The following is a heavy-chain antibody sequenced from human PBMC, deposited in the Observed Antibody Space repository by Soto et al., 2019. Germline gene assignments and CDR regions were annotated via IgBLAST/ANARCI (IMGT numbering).Heavy chain of an antibody. J-gene: IGHJ6*02. CDR3: ARGEWLADYYYYGMDV. D-gene: IGHD6-19*01. CDR2: INTNSGDT. V-gene: IGHV1-2*04. Sequence: GASVKVSCKASGYTFTGYYMHWVRQAPGQGLEWMGWINTNSGDTNYAQKFQGWVTMTRDTSISTAYMELSRLKSDDTAVYYRARGEWLADYYYYGMDVWGQGTTVTVSS. CDR1: GYTFTGYY.